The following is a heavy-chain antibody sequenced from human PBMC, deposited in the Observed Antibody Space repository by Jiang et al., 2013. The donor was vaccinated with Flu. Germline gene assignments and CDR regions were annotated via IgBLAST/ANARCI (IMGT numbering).Heavy chain of an antibody. CDR1: GDSISTYY. Sequence: QLVESGPGLVKPSETLSLTCTISGDSISTYYWTWIRQSPGKGLEWIGYVFHSGSTNYNPSLKSRVIISMDTSKNEFSLRLSSVTAADTAVYFCARSRVRDPFPSGVYHREPFDYWGQGALVTVSS. D-gene: IGHD3-10*01. J-gene: IGHJ4*02. CDR3: ARSRVRDPFPSGVYHREPFDY. V-gene: IGHV4-59*01. CDR2: VFHSGST.